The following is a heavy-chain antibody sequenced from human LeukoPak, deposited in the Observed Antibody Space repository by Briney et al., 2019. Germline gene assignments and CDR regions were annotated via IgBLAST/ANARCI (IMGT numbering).Heavy chain of an antibody. CDR3: ARGYSRNWFDP. CDR2: IYHSGST. J-gene: IGHJ5*02. CDR1: GGSISSGGYS. D-gene: IGHD6-13*01. V-gene: IGHV4-30-2*01. Sequence: SETLSLTCAVSGGSISSGGYSWSWIREPPGKGLEWNGYIYHSGSTYYNPSLKRRVTISVDRSKNQFSLKLSSVTAADPAVYYCARGYSRNWFDPWGQGTLVTVSS.